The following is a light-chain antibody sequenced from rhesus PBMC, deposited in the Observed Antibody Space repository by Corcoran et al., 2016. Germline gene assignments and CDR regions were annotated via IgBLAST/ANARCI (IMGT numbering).Light chain of an antibody. CDR3: QQYSSSPFT. CDR1: QSLLYSPKNKNY. CDR2: WVV. Sequence: DIVMTQSTDSLDVSLGERVTVNRKSSQSLLYSPKNKNYLAWYQPKVGPALKLPIYWVVTRESGVPDRFSGSGSGTDFTLTLSGLQADAVAVYSCQQYSSSPFTFRPGTKLKIK. V-gene: IGKV4-1*01. J-gene: IGKJ3*01.